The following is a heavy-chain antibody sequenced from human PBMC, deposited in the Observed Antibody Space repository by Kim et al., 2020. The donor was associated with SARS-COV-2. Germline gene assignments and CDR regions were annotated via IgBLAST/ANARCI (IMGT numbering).Heavy chain of an antibody. J-gene: IGHJ6*02. D-gene: IGHD3-10*01. V-gene: IGHV4-34*01. CDR2: INHNVGT. CDR3: AGRTFGRTEYFGSGSNRYRLFYYYGMDV. CDR1: RGSFIAYQ. Sequence: SETLSLTCAVYRGSFIAYQWSWIRQPPRKGLEWIGEINHNVGTKYNPSLESRVTISVDTSKNQISLKLSSVTAADTAVYYCAGRTFGRTEYFGSGSNRYRLFYYYGMDVWGQGTTVTVSS.